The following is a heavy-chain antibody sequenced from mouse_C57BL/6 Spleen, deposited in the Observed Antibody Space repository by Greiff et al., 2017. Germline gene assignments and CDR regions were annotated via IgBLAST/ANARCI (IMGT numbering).Heavy chain of an antibody. CDR2: IDPSDSYT. CDR1: GYTFTSYW. D-gene: IGHD1-1*01. V-gene: IGHV1-50*01. J-gene: IGHJ3*01. Sequence: QVQLQQPGAELVKPGASVKLSCKASGYTFTSYWMQWVKQRPGQGLEWIGEIDPSDSYTNYNQKFKGKATLTVDTSSSTAYMQLSSLTSEDSAVYYCAGLRWNFAYWGQGTLVTVSA. CDR3: AGLRWNFAY.